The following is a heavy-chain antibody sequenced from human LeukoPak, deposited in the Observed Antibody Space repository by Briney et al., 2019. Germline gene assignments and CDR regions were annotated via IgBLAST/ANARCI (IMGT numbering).Heavy chain of an antibody. CDR1: GFTFSSYA. V-gene: IGHV3-23*01. D-gene: IGHD6-6*01. Sequence: GGSLRLSCAASGFTFSSYAMSWVRQAPGKGLEWVSGIIKSGDTTFYADSVKGRFTISRDNFKNSLYLQMNSLRADDTAVYYCAKDKVGNSYLFDSWGQGTLVSVSS. CDR3: AKDKVGNSYLFDS. J-gene: IGHJ4*02. CDR2: IIKSGDTT.